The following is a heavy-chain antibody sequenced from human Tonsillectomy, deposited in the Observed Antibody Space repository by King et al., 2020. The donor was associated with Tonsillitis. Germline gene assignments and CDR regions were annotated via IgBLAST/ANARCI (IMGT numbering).Heavy chain of an antibody. Sequence: QLVQSGAEVKKPGASVKVSCRASGYTSTTYYMHWVRQAPGQGLEWMGAINPSGVTTSYAQKFQGRVTMTRDTSTSTDYMELSSLRSEDTAVYYCERALSDYGDFPLDFDYWGQGTLVTVSS. CDR1: GYTSTTYY. CDR3: ERALSDYGDFPLDFDY. D-gene: IGHD4-17*01. J-gene: IGHJ4*02. CDR2: INPSGVTT. V-gene: IGHV1-46*01.